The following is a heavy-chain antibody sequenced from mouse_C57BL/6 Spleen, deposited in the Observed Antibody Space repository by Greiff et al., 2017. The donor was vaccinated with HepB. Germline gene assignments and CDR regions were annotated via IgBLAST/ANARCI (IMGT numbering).Heavy chain of an antibody. CDR3: AKGTTVVDWYFDV. D-gene: IGHD1-1*01. CDR2: ISSGSSTI. Sequence: EVKLMESGGGLVKPGGSLKLSCAASGFTFSDYGMHWVRQAPEKGLEWVAYISSGSSTIYYADTVKGRFTISRDNAKNTLFLQMTSLWSEDTAMYYCAKGTTVVDWYFDVWGTGTTVTVSS. J-gene: IGHJ1*03. CDR1: GFTFSDYG. V-gene: IGHV5-17*01.